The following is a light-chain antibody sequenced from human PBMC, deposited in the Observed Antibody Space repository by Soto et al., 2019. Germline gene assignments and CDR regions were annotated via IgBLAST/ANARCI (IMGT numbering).Light chain of an antibody. J-gene: IGLJ2*01. CDR3: GADHGSGSNFVV. CDR2: VGTGGIVG. Sequence: QSVLTQPPSASASLGASVTLTCTLSSGYSNYKVDWYQQRPGKGPRFVMRVGTGGIVGCKGDGIPDRFSVLGSGLNRYLTIKNIQEEDESDYLCGADHGSGSNFVVFGGGTKLTVL. V-gene: IGLV9-49*01. CDR1: SGYSNYK.